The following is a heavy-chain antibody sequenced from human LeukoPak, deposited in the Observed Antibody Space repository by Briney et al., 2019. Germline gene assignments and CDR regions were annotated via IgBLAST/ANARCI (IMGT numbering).Heavy chain of an antibody. Sequence: GGSLRLSCTVSGFTFSSYSINWIRQAPGKGLEWVSYISRRSNTIYYADSVKGRFTISRDNAKNSLYLQMNSLRGEDTAVYYCARDPAYGDYVGYFDYWGQGTLVTVSS. CDR2: ISRRSNTI. CDR1: GFTFSSYS. J-gene: IGHJ4*02. D-gene: IGHD4-17*01. CDR3: ARDPAYGDYVGYFDY. V-gene: IGHV3-48*01.